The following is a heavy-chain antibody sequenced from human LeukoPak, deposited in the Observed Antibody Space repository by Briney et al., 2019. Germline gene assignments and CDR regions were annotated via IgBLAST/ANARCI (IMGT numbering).Heavy chain of an antibody. J-gene: IGHJ4*02. V-gene: IGHV3-21*01. Sequence: GGSLRLSCAASGFTFNSYAMSWVRQAPGKGLEWVSSISSSSYIYYADSVKGRFTISRDNAKNSLYLQMNSLRAEDTAVYYCARGGGSSWYGGYFDYWGQGTLVTVSS. CDR2: ISSSSYI. CDR3: ARGGGSSWYGGYFDY. D-gene: IGHD6-13*01. CDR1: GFTFNSYA.